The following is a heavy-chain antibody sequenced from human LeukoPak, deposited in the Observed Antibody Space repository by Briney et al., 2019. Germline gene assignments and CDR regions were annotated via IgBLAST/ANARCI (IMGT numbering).Heavy chain of an antibody. CDR3: ANCNWNFDY. V-gene: IGHV3-7*03. D-gene: IGHD1-1*01. CDR2: IKQDGSEK. Sequence: GGSLRLSCAASGFTFSTYYMSWVRQAPGKGLEWVANIKQDGSEKYYVDSVKGRFTISRDNSKNTLYLQMNSLRAEDTAVYYCANCNWNFDYWGQGTLVTVSS. J-gene: IGHJ4*02. CDR1: GFTFSTYY.